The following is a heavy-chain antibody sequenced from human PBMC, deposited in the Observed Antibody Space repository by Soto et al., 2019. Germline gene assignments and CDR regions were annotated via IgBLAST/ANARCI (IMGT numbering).Heavy chain of an antibody. CDR2: ISYDGSNK. D-gene: IGHD3-3*01. CDR1: GFTFSSYG. V-gene: IGHV3-30*18. CDR3: AKEGPNYDFWSGYFHYYYGMDV. J-gene: IGHJ6*02. Sequence: PGGSLRLSCAASGFTFSSYGMHWVRQAPGKGLEWVAVISYDGSNKYYADSVKGRFTISRDNSKNTLYLQMNSLRAEDAAVYYCAKEGPNYDFWSGYFHYYYGMDVWGQGTTVTVSS.